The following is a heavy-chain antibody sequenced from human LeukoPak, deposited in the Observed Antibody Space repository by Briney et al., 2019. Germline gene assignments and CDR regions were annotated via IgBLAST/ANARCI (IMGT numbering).Heavy chain of an antibody. J-gene: IGHJ4*02. V-gene: IGHV4-61*02. CDR3: AKVTPAMVIDY. CDR2: IYTSGST. Sequence: PSETLSLTCTVSGGSISSGSYYWSWIRQPAGKGLEWIGRIYTSGSTNYNPSLKSRVTISVDTSKNQFSLKLSSVTAADTAVYYCAKVTPAMVIDYWGQGTLVTVSS. CDR1: GGSISSGSYY. D-gene: IGHD5-18*01.